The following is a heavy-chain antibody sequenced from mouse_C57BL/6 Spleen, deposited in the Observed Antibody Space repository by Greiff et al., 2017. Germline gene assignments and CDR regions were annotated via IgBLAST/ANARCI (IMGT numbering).Heavy chain of an antibody. Sequence: VQLQQSGPELVKPGASVKISCKASGYTFTDYYMNWVKQSHGKSLEWIGDINPNNGGTSYNQKFKGKATLTVDKSSSTAYMELRSLTSEDSAVYYCARFSLYDYDSWYFDVWGTGTTVTVSS. CDR2: INPNNGGT. D-gene: IGHD2-4*01. CDR1: GYTFTDYY. V-gene: IGHV1-26*01. CDR3: ARFSLYDYDSWYFDV. J-gene: IGHJ1*03.